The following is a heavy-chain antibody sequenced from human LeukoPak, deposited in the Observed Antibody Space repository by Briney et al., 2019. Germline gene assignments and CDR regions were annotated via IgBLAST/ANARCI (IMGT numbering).Heavy chain of an antibody. CDR1: GFTFSSYG. J-gene: IGHJ4*02. Sequence: GGSLRLSCAASGFTFSSYGMHWVRQAPGKGLEWVAFIRYDGSNKCYGDSVKGRFTISRDNSKNTLYLQMNSLKTEDTAVYYCAKDRYGRFDYWGQGTLVTVSS. CDR3: AKDRYGRFDY. D-gene: IGHD3-10*01. CDR2: IRYDGSNK. V-gene: IGHV3-30*02.